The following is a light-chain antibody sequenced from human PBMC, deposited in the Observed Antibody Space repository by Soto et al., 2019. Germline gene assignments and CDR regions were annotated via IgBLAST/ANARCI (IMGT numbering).Light chain of an antibody. Sequence: DIQMTQSPSTLSASVGDRVTITCRASQTISSWLAWYQQNPGKAPDLLIYDASSLQDGVPSRFSGRGSGTEFTLTISSLQPDDFATYFCQQYITFPYTFGQGTKLEIK. CDR3: QQYITFPYT. V-gene: IGKV1-5*01. CDR2: DAS. J-gene: IGKJ2*01. CDR1: QTISSW.